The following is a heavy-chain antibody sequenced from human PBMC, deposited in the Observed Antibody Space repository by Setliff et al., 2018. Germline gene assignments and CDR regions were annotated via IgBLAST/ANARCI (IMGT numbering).Heavy chain of an antibody. Sequence: SETLSLTCTVSGGSISNYYWSWIRQPAGKGLEWIGRIYTSGSTNYNPSLKSRVTMSVDTSKNQFSLKLSSVTAANTAVYYCARKGISALSGAFDMWGQGTMVTVSS. J-gene: IGHJ3*02. D-gene: IGHD1-26*01. CDR2: IYTSGST. CDR3: ARKGISALSGAFDM. CDR1: GGSISNYY. V-gene: IGHV4-4*07.